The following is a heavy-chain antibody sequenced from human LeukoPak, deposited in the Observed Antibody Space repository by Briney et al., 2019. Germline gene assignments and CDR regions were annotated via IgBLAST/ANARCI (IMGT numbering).Heavy chain of an antibody. J-gene: IGHJ5*02. Sequence: SQTLSLTCTVSGGSISSGGYYWSWIRQHPGKGLEWIGHIAESGSTYYSPSLKSRVTISVDTSKNQFSLKLSSVTAADTAVYYCARVDYYPSGTYINWFDPWGQGTQVTVSS. V-gene: IGHV4-31*03. CDR1: GGSISSGGYY. D-gene: IGHD3-10*01. CDR2: IAESGST. CDR3: ARVDYYPSGTYINWFDP.